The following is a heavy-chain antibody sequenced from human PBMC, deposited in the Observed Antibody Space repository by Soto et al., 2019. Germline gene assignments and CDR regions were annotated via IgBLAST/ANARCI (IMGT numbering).Heavy chain of an antibody. D-gene: IGHD2-15*01. CDR1: GGSISSSSYY. Sequence: QLQLQESGPGLVKPSETLSLTCTVSGGSISSSSYYWGWIRQPPGKGLEWIGSIYYSGSTYYNPSLKSRVTISVDTSKNQFSLKLSSVTAADTAVYYCARLEAYCSGGSCYPRPANWLDPWGQGTLVTVSS. CDR3: ARLEAYCSGGSCYPRPANWLDP. CDR2: IYYSGST. J-gene: IGHJ5*02. V-gene: IGHV4-39*01.